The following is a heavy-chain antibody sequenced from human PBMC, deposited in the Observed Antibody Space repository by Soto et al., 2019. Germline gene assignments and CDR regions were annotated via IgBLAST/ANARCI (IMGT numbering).Heavy chain of an antibody. J-gene: IGHJ4*02. CDR2: ISAYNGNT. V-gene: IGHV1-18*04. CDR3: ARDPPGHGTTIAAPDY. Sequence: GASVKVSFKASGYTFTSYGISWVRQAPGQGLEWMGWISAYNGNTNYAQKLQGRVTMTTDTSTSTAYMELRSLRSDDTAVYYCARDPPGHGTTIAAPDYWGQGTLVTVSS. D-gene: IGHD6-6*01. CDR1: GYTFTSYG.